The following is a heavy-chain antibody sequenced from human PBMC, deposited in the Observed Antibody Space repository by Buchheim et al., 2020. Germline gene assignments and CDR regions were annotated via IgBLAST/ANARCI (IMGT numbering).Heavy chain of an antibody. J-gene: IGHJ6*02. D-gene: IGHD3-10*01. CDR2: ISYDGSNK. CDR1: GFTFSSYD. Sequence: QVQLVESGGGVVQPGRSLRLSCAASGFTFSSYDMHWVRQAPGKGLEWVAVISYDGSNKYYEDSVKGRFTICRDNSKNTLYLQINSLRAEDTAVYYCARDLSGSGSYYYYGMDVWGQGTT. CDR3: ARDLSGSGSYYYYGMDV. V-gene: IGHV3-30-3*01.